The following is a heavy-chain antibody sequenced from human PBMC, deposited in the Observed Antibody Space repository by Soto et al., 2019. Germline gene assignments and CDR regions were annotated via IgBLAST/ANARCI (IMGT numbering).Heavy chain of an antibody. V-gene: IGHV3-23*01. J-gene: IGHJ4*02. CDR1: GFTFSNYA. CDR2: IGGSGGST. Sequence: EGSLILSCAASGFTFSNYAMSWVRQPPGKGLEWVSLIGGSGGSTYYADSVKVRFTISRDNSKNTLYLQMNSLRAEDRAVYYCAARRDGYPSFDYWGQGTLVTVSS. CDR3: AARRDGYPSFDY. D-gene: IGHD5-12*01.